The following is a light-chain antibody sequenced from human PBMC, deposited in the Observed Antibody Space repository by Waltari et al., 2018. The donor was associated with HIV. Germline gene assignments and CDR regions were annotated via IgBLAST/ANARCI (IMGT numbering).Light chain of an antibody. J-gene: IGKJ2*01. Sequence: DIQMTQSPSSLSAPVGDRVTITCRASQGIGNYLAWYQQKQGKVPKLLIYAASTLQLGVPSRFSGSGSGTDFTLTISSLQAEDVAVYYCQQYYSVPYTFGQGTKLEIK. V-gene: IGKV1-27*01. CDR1: QGIGNY. CDR2: AAS. CDR3: QQYYSVPYT.